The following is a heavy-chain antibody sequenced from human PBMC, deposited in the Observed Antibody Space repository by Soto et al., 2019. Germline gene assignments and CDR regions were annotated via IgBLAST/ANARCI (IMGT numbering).Heavy chain of an antibody. CDR2: IWFEGSNK. CDR1: GFTLGTYG. V-gene: IGHV3-33*01. Sequence: QVQLVESGGGVVQPGRSLRLSCAASGFTLGTYGMHWVRQAPGKGLEWVAVIWFEGSNKYYADSVKGRFIISRNNSKNMLYMQLNSLRGEETAVYYCARGGDCDDGCHPWYFDLWGRGTLVTVSA. CDR3: ARGGDCDDGCHPWYFDL. D-gene: IGHD2-21*01. J-gene: IGHJ2*01.